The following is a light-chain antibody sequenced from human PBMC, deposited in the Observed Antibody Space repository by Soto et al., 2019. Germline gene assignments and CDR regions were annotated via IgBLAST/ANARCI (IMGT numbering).Light chain of an antibody. Sequence: QSVLTQPASVSDSPGQSITISCTGTSSDVGGSNFVSWYQQHPGKPPKLIIYDVANRPSGVSNRFSGSKSGSTASLIISTLQTEDEADYYCVSYTSSTSYVFGSGTNATVL. V-gene: IGLV2-14*03. CDR2: DVA. CDR1: SSDVGGSNF. J-gene: IGLJ1*01. CDR3: VSYTSSTSYV.